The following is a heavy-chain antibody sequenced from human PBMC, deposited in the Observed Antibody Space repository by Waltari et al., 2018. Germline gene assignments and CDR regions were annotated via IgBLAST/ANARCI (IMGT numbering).Heavy chain of an antibody. Sequence: QVQLQQSGPGLVKPSQTLSLTCAISGDSVSSNSAAWNWIRQSPSRGLEWLGMTYYRSKWDNDYAVSVKSRITINPDPSKNQFSLQLNSVTPEDTAVYYCARDLTSFGVVTLDYWGQGTLVTVSS. CDR3: ARDLTSFGVVTLDY. J-gene: IGHJ4*02. V-gene: IGHV6-1*01. CDR2: TYYRSKWDN. CDR1: GDSVSSNSAA. D-gene: IGHD3-3*01.